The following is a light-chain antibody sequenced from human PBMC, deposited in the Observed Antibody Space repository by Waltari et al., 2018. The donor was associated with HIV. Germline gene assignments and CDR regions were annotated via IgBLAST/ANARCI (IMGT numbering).Light chain of an antibody. CDR3: QQRYNWPAIT. CDR1: QSVSSY. V-gene: IGKV3-11*01. CDR2: DAA. Sequence: EIVLTQSPATLSLSPGERATLPCRASQSVSSYLAWYQQKPGQAPRLLISDAANRATGIPARFSGSGSGTDFTLTISSLEPEDFAVYYCQQRYNWPAITFGQGTRLEIK. J-gene: IGKJ5*01.